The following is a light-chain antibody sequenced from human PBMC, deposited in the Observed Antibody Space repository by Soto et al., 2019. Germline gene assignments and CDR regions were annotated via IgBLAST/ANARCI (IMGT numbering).Light chain of an antibody. V-gene: IGKV1-5*03. CDR2: KAS. Sequence: DIQMTQSPTTLSASVGDRVTLSCRASQSISIWLAWYQQKPGKAPKILIYKASSLESGVPSRFSGSGSGTEFTLTISSLQPDDFATYYCQQYSTYTPRTFGQGTKVDIK. CDR1: QSISIW. CDR3: QQYSTYTPRT. J-gene: IGKJ1*01.